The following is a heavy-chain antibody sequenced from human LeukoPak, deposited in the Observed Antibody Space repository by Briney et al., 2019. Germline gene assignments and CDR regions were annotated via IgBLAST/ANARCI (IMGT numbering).Heavy chain of an antibody. CDR1: GGSFTSYG. Sequence: SVKVSCKASGGSFTSYGISWVRQAPGQGLEWMGKIVPIYGRANYGQKFQGRVTITADELTTTSYMELSSLTAEDMAVYYCAAGGAYEFRDDYWGQGTLVTVSS. CDR3: AAGGAYEFRDDY. V-gene: IGHV1-69*13. J-gene: IGHJ4*02. CDR2: IVPIYGRA. D-gene: IGHD3-3*01.